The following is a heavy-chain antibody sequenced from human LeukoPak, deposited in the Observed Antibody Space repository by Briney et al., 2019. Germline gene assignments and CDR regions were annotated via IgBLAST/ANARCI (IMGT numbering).Heavy chain of an antibody. J-gene: IGHJ4*02. CDR3: ASTPTTVVTYYFNY. CDR2: IYHSGST. Sequence: SETLSHTCAVPGYSISIGYYWGWIRQPPGKGLDWIGTIYHSGSTNSNPSLRSRVTLSVDTSKNTFSIKLSSASAPNTRLCNSASTPTTVVTYYFNYWGQGTLVTVSS. D-gene: IGHD4-23*01. V-gene: IGHV4-38-2*01. CDR1: GYSISIGYY.